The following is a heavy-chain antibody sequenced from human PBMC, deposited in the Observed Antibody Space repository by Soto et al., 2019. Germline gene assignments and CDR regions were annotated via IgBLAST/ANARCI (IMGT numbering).Heavy chain of an antibody. CDR2: IYYSGST. J-gene: IGHJ3*02. CDR1: GGSIRSGYYY. V-gene: IGHV4-30-4*01. Sequence: SETLSLTCTVSGGSIRSGYYYWSWIRQPPGKGLEWIGYIYYSGSTYYNPSLQSRVTISVDTSKNQFSLKLSSVTAADTAVYYCARGVNYYDSDNAFDIWGQGTMVTVSS. D-gene: IGHD3-22*01. CDR3: ARGVNYYDSDNAFDI.